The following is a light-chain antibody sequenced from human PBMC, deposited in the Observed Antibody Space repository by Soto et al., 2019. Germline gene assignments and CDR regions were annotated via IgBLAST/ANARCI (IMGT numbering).Light chain of an antibody. Sequence: EVVLTQSPATLSLSPGERATLSCRASQSVRSYLAWYQRRPGQAPRLLIYDTSYRATGVPARFSGSGFATDFTLTISSLEPEDFAIYYCQQRDNWPWTFGQGTKVDIK. CDR2: DTS. V-gene: IGKV3-11*01. CDR1: QSVRSY. CDR3: QQRDNWPWT. J-gene: IGKJ1*01.